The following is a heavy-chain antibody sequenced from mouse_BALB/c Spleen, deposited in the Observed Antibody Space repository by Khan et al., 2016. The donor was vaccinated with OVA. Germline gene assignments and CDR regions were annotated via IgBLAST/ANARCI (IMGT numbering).Heavy chain of an antibody. CDR2: ISYSGNT. V-gene: IGHV3-2*02. J-gene: IGHJ3*01. CDR3: ARKDYYDYDPFPY. D-gene: IGHD2-4*01. Sequence: QLEESGPGLVKPSQSLSLTCTVTGYSITSEYTWNWIRQFPGNKLEWMGFISYSGNTRYNPSLKSRISITRDTSKNQFFLQLNYVTSEDTATYYCARKDYYDYDPFPYWGQGTLVTVSA. CDR1: GYSITSEYT.